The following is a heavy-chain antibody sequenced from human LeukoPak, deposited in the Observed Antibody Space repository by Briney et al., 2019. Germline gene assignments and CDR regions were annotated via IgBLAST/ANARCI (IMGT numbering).Heavy chain of an antibody. CDR3: AKESTMIVVVINFDY. J-gene: IGHJ4*02. Sequence: PGGSLRLCCAASGFTFSSYGMHWVRQAPGKGLEWVAFIRYDGSNKYYADSVKGRFTISRDNSKNTLYLQMNSLRAEDTAVYYCAKESTMIVVVINFDYWGQGTLVTVSS. D-gene: IGHD3-22*01. CDR2: IRYDGSNK. V-gene: IGHV3-30*02. CDR1: GFTFSSYG.